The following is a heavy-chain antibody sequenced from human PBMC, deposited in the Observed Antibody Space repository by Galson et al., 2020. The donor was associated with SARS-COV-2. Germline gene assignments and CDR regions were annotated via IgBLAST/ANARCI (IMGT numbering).Heavy chain of an antibody. J-gene: IGHJ6*02. D-gene: IGHD2-21*02. Sequence: KASETLYLTCTVSNYSIRSDCYWGWIRQPPGQGLEWIGSIYYSGTTYYNPSLRSRVTISVDTSRNQFSLNLKSVTAADTAVYYCARVPGVVKYCGFYCYGMSAEVWGQGTTVTVSS. CDR1: NYSIRSDCY. V-gene: IGHV4-38-2*02. CDR2: IYYSGTT. CDR3: ARVPGVVKYCGFYCYGMSAEV.